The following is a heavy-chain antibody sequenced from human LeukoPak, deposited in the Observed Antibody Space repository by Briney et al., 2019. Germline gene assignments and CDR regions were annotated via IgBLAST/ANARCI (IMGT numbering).Heavy chain of an antibody. CDR3: ARLLRRDNWFDP. CDR2: ISYSGTT. D-gene: IGHD2/OR15-2a*01. J-gene: IGHJ5*02. V-gene: IGHV4-39*01. CDR1: GGSISSSSGYY. Sequence: SETLSLTCTVSGGSISSSSGYYWGWIRQPPGKGLEWIGSISYSGTTYYNPSLKSRVTIFEDASKNQFSLKLSSVTAADTAVYYCARLLRRDNWFDPRGQGTLVTVSS.